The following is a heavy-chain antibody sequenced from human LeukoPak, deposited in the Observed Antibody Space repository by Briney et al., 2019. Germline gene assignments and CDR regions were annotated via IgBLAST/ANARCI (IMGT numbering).Heavy chain of an antibody. J-gene: IGHJ4*02. CDR1: GFTFNNYW. Sequence: GGSLRLSCAVSGFTFNNYWMSWVRQAPGKGLEWVANITPDGSDRYYVDSLKGRVTISRDNTKSSLYLQLNSLRAEDTAVYYCVPGGLAVSGIDYWGQGALVTVSS. D-gene: IGHD6-19*01. CDR3: VPGGLAVSGIDY. CDR2: ITPDGSDR. V-gene: IGHV3-7*01.